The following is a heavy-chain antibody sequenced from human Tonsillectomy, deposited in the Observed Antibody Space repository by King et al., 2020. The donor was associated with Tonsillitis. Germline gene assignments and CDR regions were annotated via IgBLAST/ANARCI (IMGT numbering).Heavy chain of an antibody. Sequence: QLVQSGGGVVQPGRSLRLSCAASGFTFSSYAMHWVRQAPGKGLEWVAVISYDGSNKYYADSLKGRFTISRDNSKNTLYLQMNSLRAEDTAVYYCARDGAWGYGYFQDYWGQGTLVTVSS. V-gene: IGHV3-30*04. J-gene: IGHJ4*02. CDR3: ARDGAWGYGYFQDY. D-gene: IGHD3-22*01. CDR2: ISYDGSNK. CDR1: GFTFSSYA.